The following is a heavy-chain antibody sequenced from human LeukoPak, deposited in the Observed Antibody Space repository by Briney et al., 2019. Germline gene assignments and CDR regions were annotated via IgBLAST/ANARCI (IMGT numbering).Heavy chain of an antibody. CDR1: GGSISSSSYY. V-gene: IGHV4-39*01. Sequence: SETLSLTCTVSGGSISSSSYYWGWIRQPPGKGLEWIGSIYYSGSTYYNPSLKSRVTISVATSKNQFSLKLSSVTAADTAVYYCARPSYGGDFDYWGQGTLVTVSS. CDR3: ARPSYGGDFDY. J-gene: IGHJ4*02. CDR2: IYYSGST. D-gene: IGHD4-23*01.